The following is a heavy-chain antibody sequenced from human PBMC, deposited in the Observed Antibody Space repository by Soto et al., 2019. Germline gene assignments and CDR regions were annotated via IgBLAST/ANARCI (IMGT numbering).Heavy chain of an antibody. CDR3: AREMITFGGVIAPNGMDV. D-gene: IGHD3-16*02. CDR2: IYYSGST. CDR1: GGPISSGGYY. J-gene: IGHJ6*02. Sequence: PSETLSLTCTVSGGPISSGGYYWSWIRQHPGKGLEWIGYIYYSGSTYYNPSLKSRVTISVDTSKNQFSLKLSSVTAADTAVYYCAREMITFGGVIAPNGMDVWGQGTTVTVSS. V-gene: IGHV4-31*03.